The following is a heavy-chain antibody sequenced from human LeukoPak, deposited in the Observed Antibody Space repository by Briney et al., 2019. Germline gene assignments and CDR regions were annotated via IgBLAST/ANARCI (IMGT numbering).Heavy chain of an antibody. D-gene: IGHD4-11*01. CDR3: ARDQAYSFDY. CDR1: GFTFSAYS. J-gene: IGHJ4*02. V-gene: IGHV3-48*01. Sequence: AGGSLTLSCAASGFTFSAYSMNWVRQAPEKGLEWVSYIGSSSSPIYYADSVKGRFTISRDNAKNSLYLQMDSLRAEDTAVYYCARDQAYSFDYWGQGTLVTVCS. CDR2: IGSSSSPI.